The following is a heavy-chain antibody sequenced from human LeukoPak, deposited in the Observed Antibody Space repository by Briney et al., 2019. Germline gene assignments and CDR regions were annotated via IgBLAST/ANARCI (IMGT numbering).Heavy chain of an antibody. CDR1: GVSISSGNW. Sequence: SETLSLTCAVSGVSISSGNWWSWVRQPPGKGLEWIGEIYHSGSTNYNPSLKSRVTISVDKSKNQFSLKLSSVTAADTAVYYCARKKAGEPFFDYWGQGTLVTVSS. J-gene: IGHJ4*02. CDR2: IYHSGST. CDR3: ARKKAGEPFFDY. D-gene: IGHD7-27*01. V-gene: IGHV4-4*02.